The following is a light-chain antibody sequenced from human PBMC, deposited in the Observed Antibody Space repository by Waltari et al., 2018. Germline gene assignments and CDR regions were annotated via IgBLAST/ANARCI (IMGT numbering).Light chain of an antibody. J-gene: IGLJ2*01. CDR2: SNN. CDR3: AAWDDSLNGVV. V-gene: IGLV1-44*01. CDR1: TSNIGSTT. Sequence: QSVLTQPPSASGTPGQRVTISCSGSTSNIGSTTVNWYQQPPGTAPKPLIYSNNQRPSGVPDRFSGSKSGTSASLAISGLQSEDEADYYCAAWDDSLNGVVFGGGTKLTVL.